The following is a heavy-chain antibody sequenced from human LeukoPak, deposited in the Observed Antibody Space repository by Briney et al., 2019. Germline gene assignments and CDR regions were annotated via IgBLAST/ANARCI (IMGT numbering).Heavy chain of an antibody. V-gene: IGHV4-59*08. D-gene: IGHD4-17*01. CDR2: IYYSGST. Sequence: SETLSLTCTVSGGSIRSYYWSWIRQPPGKGLEWIGYIYYSGSTNYNPSLKSRVTISVDTSKNQFSLKLSSVTAADTAVYYCARHDAHGDYAMSDYWGQGTLVTVSS. CDR3: ARHDAHGDYAMSDY. J-gene: IGHJ4*02. CDR1: GGSIRSYY.